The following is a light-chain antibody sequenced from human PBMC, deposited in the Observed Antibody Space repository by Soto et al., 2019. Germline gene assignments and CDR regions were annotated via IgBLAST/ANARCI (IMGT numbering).Light chain of an antibody. CDR3: QQYSTYKM. CDR1: QSINSL. CDR2: QAS. V-gene: IGKV1-5*03. J-gene: IGKJ1*01. Sequence: DIPMTQSPSVLSASVGDRVTITCRASQSINSLLAWYQQKPGKAPKLLIYQASRLESGVPSRFSGSGSGTEFTLTISCLQRDDFATYYCQQYSTYKMFGQGTKVEIK.